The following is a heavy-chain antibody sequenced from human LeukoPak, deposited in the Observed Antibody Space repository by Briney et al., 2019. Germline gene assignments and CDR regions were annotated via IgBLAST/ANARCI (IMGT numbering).Heavy chain of an antibody. D-gene: IGHD3-10*01. V-gene: IGHV4-39*01. CDR2: IYYSGST. J-gene: IGHJ6*03. CDR1: GGSISSSSYY. CDR3: ARGGVGYGSGSPGAYYYYMDV. Sequence: PSETLSLTCTVSGGSISSSSYYWGWIRQPPGKGLEWIGSIYYSGSTYYNPSLKSRVTISVDTSKNQFSLKLSSVTAADTAVYYCARGGVGYGSGSPGAYYYYMDVWGKGTTVTISS.